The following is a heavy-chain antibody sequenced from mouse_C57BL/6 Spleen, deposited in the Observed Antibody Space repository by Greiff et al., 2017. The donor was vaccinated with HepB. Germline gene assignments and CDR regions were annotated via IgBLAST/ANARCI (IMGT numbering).Heavy chain of an antibody. V-gene: IGHV5-6*01. J-gene: IGHJ2*01. D-gene: IGHD2-2*01. Sequence: EVQGVESGGDLVKPGGSLKLSCAASGFTFSSYGMSWVRQTPDKRLEWVATISSGGSYTYYPDSVKGRFTISRDNAKNTLYLQMSSLKSEDTAMYYCARYGYHYYFDYWGQGTTLTVSS. CDR1: GFTFSSYG. CDR3: ARYGYHYYFDY. CDR2: ISSGGSYT.